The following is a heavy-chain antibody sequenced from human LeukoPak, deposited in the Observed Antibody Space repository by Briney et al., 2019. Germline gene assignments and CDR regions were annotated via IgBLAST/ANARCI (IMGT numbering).Heavy chain of an antibody. J-gene: IGHJ4*02. CDR1: GGSISSNSHY. CDR3: ARPGSGWYETV. D-gene: IGHD6-19*01. V-gene: IGHV4-39*01. Sequence: PSETLSLTCIVSGGSISSNSHYWGWIRQPPGKGLEWIGSIYSSGTTYYNPSLKSRVTISVDTSKNQFSLKLSSVTAADTAVYYCARPGSGWYETVWGQGTLVTVSS. CDR2: IYSSGTT.